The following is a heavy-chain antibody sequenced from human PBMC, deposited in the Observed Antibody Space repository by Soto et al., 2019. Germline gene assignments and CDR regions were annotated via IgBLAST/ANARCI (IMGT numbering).Heavy chain of an antibody. V-gene: IGHV4-39*01. CDR3: ARLHGYCISSRCHGDYAMVL. CDR1: SASISSSSYT. J-gene: IGHJ6*02. Sequence: SETLSLTCTVSSASISSSSYTWGWIRQPPGKGLEWIGSIYYSGTTYYNPSLNSRVTVSVDTSKNQFSLKVTSVTAADTAVYYCARLHGYCISSRCHGDYAMVLWCQGTPVTVS. CDR2: IYYSGTT. D-gene: IGHD2-2*01.